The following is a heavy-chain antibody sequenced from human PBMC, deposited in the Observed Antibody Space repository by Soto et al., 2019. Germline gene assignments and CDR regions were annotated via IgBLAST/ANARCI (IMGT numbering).Heavy chain of an antibody. CDR3: ARDRGLGSGRYGWLDP. Sequence: SETLSLTCTVSGGSISSYFWSWIRQPPGKGLEWIGYIYYSESTNYNPSLKSRATISVDTSKNQFSLKLSSVTAADTAVYYCARDRGLGSGRYGWLDPRGQGTLVT. CDR1: GGSISSYF. CDR2: IYYSEST. J-gene: IGHJ5*02. V-gene: IGHV4-59*01. D-gene: IGHD6-19*01.